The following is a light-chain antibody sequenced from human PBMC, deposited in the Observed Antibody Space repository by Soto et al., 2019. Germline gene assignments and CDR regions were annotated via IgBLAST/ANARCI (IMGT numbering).Light chain of an antibody. Sequence: QSALTQPRSVSGPPGQQVTSSSPGTSIDVGGSNLVSCYQQHAGRAPKLVIYDVIKRPSGVPDRFSGSKSGNTASLTISGLQVEDEADYYCCSYAGNSLWVFGGGTKLTVL. CDR1: SIDVGGSNL. V-gene: IGLV2-11*01. CDR3: CSYAGNSLWV. CDR2: DVI. J-gene: IGLJ3*02.